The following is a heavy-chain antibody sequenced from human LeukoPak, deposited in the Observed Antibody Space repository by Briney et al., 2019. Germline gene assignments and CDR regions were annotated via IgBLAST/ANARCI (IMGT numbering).Heavy chain of an antibody. D-gene: IGHD3-10*01. Sequence: SETLSLTCAIYGGSFSGYYWSWIRQPPGKGLEWIGETNHSGSTNYNPSLKSRVTISVDTSKNQFSLKLSSVTAADTAVYYCARRGEMTYFDYWGQGTLVTVSS. CDR3: ARRGEMTYFDY. CDR1: GGSFSGYY. J-gene: IGHJ4*02. V-gene: IGHV4-34*01. CDR2: TNHSGST.